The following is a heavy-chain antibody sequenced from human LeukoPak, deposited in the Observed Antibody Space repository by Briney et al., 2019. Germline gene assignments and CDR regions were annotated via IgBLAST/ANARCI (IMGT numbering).Heavy chain of an antibody. D-gene: IGHD3-10*01. V-gene: IGHV1-18*01. CDR2: ISAYNGNT. CDR3: ARDAGCGELSPYNWFDP. Sequence: GAAVTVSYKASGYTFTNYGISWVRQAPGQGREWMGWISAYNGNTNYAQKLQGRVTMTTDTSTSTAYMELRSLRSDDTAVYYCARDAGCGELSPYNWFDPWGQGTLVTVSS. J-gene: IGHJ5*02. CDR1: GYTFTNYG.